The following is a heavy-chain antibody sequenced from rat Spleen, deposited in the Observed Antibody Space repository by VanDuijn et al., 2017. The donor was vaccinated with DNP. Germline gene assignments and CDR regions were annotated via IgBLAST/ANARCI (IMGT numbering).Heavy chain of an antibody. D-gene: IGHD1-1*01. CDR1: GYPITSNY. CDR2: ISFSCTT. V-gene: IGHV3-1*01. Sequence: EVQLQESGPGLVKPSQSLSLTCSVTGYPITSNYWGWIRKFPGNKMEWMAYISFSCTTGYNPSLKSRVSITRDTSKNQFFLQVNSVTTEDTATYYCARWDHYIGFAYWGQGTLVTVSS. CDR3: ARWDHYIGFAY. J-gene: IGHJ3*01.